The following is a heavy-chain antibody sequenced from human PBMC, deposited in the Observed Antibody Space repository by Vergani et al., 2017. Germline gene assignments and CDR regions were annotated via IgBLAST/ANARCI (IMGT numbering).Heavy chain of an antibody. CDR3: ARRREWQHYYYYGMDV. V-gene: IGHV4-61*02. CDR1: GGSISSGSYY. CDR2: IYTSGST. J-gene: IGHJ6*02. D-gene: IGHD3-3*01. Sequence: QVQLQESGPGLVKPSQTLSLTCTVSGGSISSGSYYWSWIRQPAGKGLEWIGRIYTSGSTNYNPSLKSRVTISVDTSKNQFSLKLSSVTAADTAVYYWARRREWQHYYYYGMDVWGQGTTVTVSS.